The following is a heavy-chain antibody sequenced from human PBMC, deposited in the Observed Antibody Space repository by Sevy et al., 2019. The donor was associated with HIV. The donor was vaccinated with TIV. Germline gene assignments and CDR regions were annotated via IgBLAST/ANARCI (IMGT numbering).Heavy chain of an antibody. J-gene: IGHJ6*02. CDR1: GFTVSSNY. D-gene: IGHD3-3*01. V-gene: IGHV3-53*01. CDR3: ARYLTRYYYYYYGMDV. CDR2: IYSGGST. Sequence: GGSLRLSCAASGFTVSSNYMSWVRQAPGKGLEWASVIYSGGSTYYADSVKGRFTISRDNSKITLYLQMNSLRAEDTAVYYCARYLTRYYYYYYGMDVWGQGTTVTVSS.